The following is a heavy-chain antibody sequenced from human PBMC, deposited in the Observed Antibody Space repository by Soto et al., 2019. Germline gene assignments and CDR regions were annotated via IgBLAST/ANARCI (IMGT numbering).Heavy chain of an antibody. CDR2: ISNSGGNT. CDR1: GFNFRNYA. J-gene: IGHJ4*02. V-gene: IGHV3-23*01. D-gene: IGHD2-8*02. Sequence: PGGSLRLSWAASGFNFRNYAMNWVRQAPGKGLEWVSAISNSGGNTYYADSVKGRFTTSRDNSKSTLYLRMNSLRAEDTAVYYCAKDRILPAGICSGSDSRGQRALVTVSS. CDR3: AKDRILPAGICSGSDS.